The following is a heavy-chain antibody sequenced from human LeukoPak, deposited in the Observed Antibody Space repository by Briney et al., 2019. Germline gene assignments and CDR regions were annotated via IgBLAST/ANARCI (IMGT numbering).Heavy chain of an antibody. CDR1: RFTFISYA. Sequence: GGSLRLSCAASRFTFISYAMCWVRQAPGKGLEWVSAISGSGGSTYCADSVKGRFTISRDNSNNTLYLKMNSLRAEDTAVYYCAKGVWFGELLFPYYFDYWGQGTLVAVSS. CDR3: AKGVWFGELLFPYYFDY. J-gene: IGHJ4*02. V-gene: IGHV3-23*01. D-gene: IGHD3-10*01. CDR2: ISGSGGST.